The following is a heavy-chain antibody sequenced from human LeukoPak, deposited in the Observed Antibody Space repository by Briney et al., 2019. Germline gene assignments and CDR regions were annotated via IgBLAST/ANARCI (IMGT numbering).Heavy chain of an antibody. V-gene: IGHV3-23*01. D-gene: IGHD3-10*01. CDR3: AKDGSGSYFGMDV. CDR1: GFTFSSYA. Sequence: GGSLRLSCAASGFTFSSYAMSWVRQAPGKGLEWVSAISGSGGSTYYADSVKGRFTISRDNSKNTLYLQMNSPRAEDTAVYYCAKDGSGSYFGMDVWGQGTTVTVSS. J-gene: IGHJ6*02. CDR2: ISGSGGST.